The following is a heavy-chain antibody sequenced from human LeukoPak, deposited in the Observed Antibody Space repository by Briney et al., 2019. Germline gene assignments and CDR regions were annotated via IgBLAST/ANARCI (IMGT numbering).Heavy chain of an antibody. J-gene: IGHJ4*02. V-gene: IGHV1-69*13. D-gene: IGHD2-15*01. CDR3: ASLGYCSGGSCYAGPFDY. CDR2: IIPIFGTA. CDR1: GGTFSSYA. Sequence: GASVKVSCKASGGTFSSYAISWVRQAPGQGLEWMGGIIPIFGTANYAQKFQGRVTITADESTSTAYMELSSLRSEDTAVYYCASLGYCSGGSCYAGPFDYWGQGTLVTVSS.